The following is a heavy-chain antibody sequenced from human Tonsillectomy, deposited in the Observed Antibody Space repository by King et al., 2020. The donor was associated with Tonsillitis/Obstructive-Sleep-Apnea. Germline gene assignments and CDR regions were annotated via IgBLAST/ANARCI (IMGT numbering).Heavy chain of an antibody. D-gene: IGHD1-1*01. CDR3: AKELNKTNSYFDYMDV. J-gene: IGHJ6*03. Sequence: VKLVESGGGLVQPGGSRRLSGAAFGFTFSDHYMDWARRAPGKGLEGVGRTGNRANSYTTEYAASVKGRFTISRDDSKNSLFLQMNSLKTEDTAVYYCAKELNKTNSYFDYMDVWGKGTTVTVSS. CDR2: TGNRANSYTT. V-gene: IGHV3-72*01. CDR1: GFTFSDHY.